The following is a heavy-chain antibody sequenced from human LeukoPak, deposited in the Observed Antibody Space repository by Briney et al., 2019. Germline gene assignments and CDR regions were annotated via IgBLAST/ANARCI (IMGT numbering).Heavy chain of an antibody. CDR2: INHSGST. CDR3: ARPDRFYDSSGYYRENGFDY. J-gene: IGHJ4*02. CDR1: GGSFSGYY. V-gene: IGHV4-34*01. Sequence: SETLSLTCTVSGGSFSGYYWSWIRQPPGKGLEWIGEINHSGSTNYNPSLKSRVTISVDTSKNQFSLKLSSVTAADAAVYYCARPDRFYDSSGYYRENGFDYWGQGTLVTVSS. D-gene: IGHD3-22*01.